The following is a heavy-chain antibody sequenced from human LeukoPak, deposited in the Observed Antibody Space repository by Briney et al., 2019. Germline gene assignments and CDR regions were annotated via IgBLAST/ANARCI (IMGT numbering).Heavy chain of an antibody. CDR1: GGSFSGYY. Sequence: SETLSLTCAVYGGSFSGYYWSWIRQPPGKGLEWIGEINHGGSTNYNPSLKSRVTISVDTPKNQFSLKLSSVTAADTAAYYCARSLNYDILTGYPRGGLFDPWGQGTLVTVSS. V-gene: IGHV4-34*01. CDR2: INHGGST. CDR3: ARSLNYDILTGYPRGGLFDP. D-gene: IGHD3-9*01. J-gene: IGHJ5*02.